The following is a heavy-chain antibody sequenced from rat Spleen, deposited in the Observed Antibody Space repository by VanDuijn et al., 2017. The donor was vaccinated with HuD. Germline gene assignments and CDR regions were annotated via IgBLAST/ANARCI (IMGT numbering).Heavy chain of an antibody. CDR3: ARYIGNNSGFAY. CDR2: ITNASGRT. V-gene: IGHV5-31*01. J-gene: IGHJ3*01. D-gene: IGHD4-3*01. CDR1: GFTFNNYW. Sequence: EVQLVESGGGLVQPGRSLKLSCAASGFTFNNYWMTWIRQAPGKGLEWVASITNASGRTYYPDSVKGRFTISRDTSKNQFFLHLKSVTTEDTATYYCARYIGNNSGFAYWGQGTLVTVSS.